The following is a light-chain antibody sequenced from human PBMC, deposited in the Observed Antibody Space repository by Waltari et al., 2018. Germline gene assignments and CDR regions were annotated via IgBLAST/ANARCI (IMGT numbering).Light chain of an antibody. V-gene: IGKV1-NL1*01. CDR1: QGISNS. J-gene: IGKJ4*01. Sequence: DIQMTQSPSSLSAFVGDRVTITCRASQGISNSLAWYQQKPGKAPKLLLYAASRLESGVPSRVSRSGSGTEYTLTISSLQPEDCATYYCQQYYSIALNFGGGTKVEIK. CDR3: QQYYSIALN. CDR2: AAS.